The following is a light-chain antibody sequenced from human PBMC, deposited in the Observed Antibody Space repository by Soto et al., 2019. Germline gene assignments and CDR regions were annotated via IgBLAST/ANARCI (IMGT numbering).Light chain of an antibody. CDR2: EVS. Sequence: QSVLTQSPSASGSPGQSVTISCTGTSSDVGNYKYVSWYQQHPGKAPKLMIYEVSKRPSGVPDRFSGSKSGNTASLTVSGLQVEDEADYYCSSYAGSNLWVFGGGTKAHRP. V-gene: IGLV2-8*01. CDR3: SSYAGSNLWV. CDR1: SSDVGNYKY. J-gene: IGLJ3*02.